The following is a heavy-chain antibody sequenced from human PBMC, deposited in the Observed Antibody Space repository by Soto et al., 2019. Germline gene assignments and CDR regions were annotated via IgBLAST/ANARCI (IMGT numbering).Heavy chain of an antibody. CDR3: ARLLGSPDFYYGVDV. V-gene: IGHV5-51*01. D-gene: IGHD6-13*01. CDR1: GYSFTRNW. CDR2: IYPGDSNI. Sequence: PGDSLKISCKGSGYSFTRNWIGWVRQMPGNGLARMGVIYPGDSNIKYSPSFQGQVSISADKSINTAYLQWSSLRASDTAIYYCARLLGSPDFYYGVDVWGQGTTVTVSS. J-gene: IGHJ6*02.